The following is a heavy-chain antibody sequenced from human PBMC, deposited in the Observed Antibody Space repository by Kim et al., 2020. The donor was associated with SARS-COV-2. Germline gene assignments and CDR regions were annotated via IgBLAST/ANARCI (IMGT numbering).Heavy chain of an antibody. V-gene: IGHV4-4*02. J-gene: IGHJ4*01. CDR2: IYHTGTT. Sequence: SETLSLTCAVSGASISNNDCWSWVRQAPGKGLEWIGEIYHTGTTNYSPSLRGRVTMSIDRSKHQFPVRLTSVTAAATAIYFCTIKADTTTRYAGGFNYWG. CDR3: TIKADTTTRYAGGFNY. D-gene: IGHD1-26*01. CDR1: GASISNNDC.